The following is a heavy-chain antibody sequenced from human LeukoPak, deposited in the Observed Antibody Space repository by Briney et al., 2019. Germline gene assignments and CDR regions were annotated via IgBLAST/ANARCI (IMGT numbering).Heavy chain of an antibody. J-gene: IGHJ6*02. CDR3: ARGYDSSGYYWDYYYYYGMDV. CDR1: GGSISSYY. Sequence: ASETLSLTCTVSGGSISSYYWSWIRQPPGKGLEWIGYIYYSGSTNYNPSLKSRVTISVDTSKNQFSLKLSSVTAADTAVYYCARGYDSSGYYWDYYYYYGMDVWGQGTTVTVSS. V-gene: IGHV4-59*01. CDR2: IYYSGST. D-gene: IGHD3-22*01.